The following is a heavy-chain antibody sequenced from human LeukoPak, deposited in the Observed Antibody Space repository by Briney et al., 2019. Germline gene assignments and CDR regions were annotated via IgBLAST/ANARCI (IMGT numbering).Heavy chain of an antibody. Sequence: ASVKVSCKASGYTFTGYYMHWVRQAPGQGLEWVGWINPNSGGTNYAQKFQGRVTMTRDTSISTAYMELSRLRSDDTAVYYCARDPWGDFANPFYYYGMDVWGQGTTVTVSS. CDR2: INPNSGGT. V-gene: IGHV1-2*02. J-gene: IGHJ6*02. CDR3: ARDPWGDFANPFYYYGMDV. CDR1: GYTFTGYY. D-gene: IGHD3-16*01.